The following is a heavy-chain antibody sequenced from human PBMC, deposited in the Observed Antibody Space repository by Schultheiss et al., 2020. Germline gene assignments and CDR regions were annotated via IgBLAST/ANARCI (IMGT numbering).Heavy chain of an antibody. Sequence: GGSLRLSCAASGFTFSSYSMNWVRQAPGKGLEWVSSISSSSSYIYYADSVKGRFTISRDNAKNSLYLQMNSLRAEDTATYYCAFPLRFMQWLRAMDVWGQGTTVTVSS. J-gene: IGHJ6*02. CDR3: AFPLRFMQWLRAMDV. D-gene: IGHD3-3*01. CDR2: ISSSSSYI. CDR1: GFTFSSYS. V-gene: IGHV3-21*04.